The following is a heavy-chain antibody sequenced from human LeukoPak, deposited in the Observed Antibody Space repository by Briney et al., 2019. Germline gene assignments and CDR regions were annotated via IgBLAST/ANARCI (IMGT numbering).Heavy chain of an antibody. CDR2: INSDGSST. J-gene: IGHJ4*02. V-gene: IGHV3-74*01. D-gene: IGHD6-19*01. CDR3: ARGWLSRGSFFDY. CDR1: GFTFSSYW. Sequence: GGSLRVSCAASGFTFSSYWMHWVRQVPGKGLVWVSRINSDGSSTSYADSVKGRSTITRDNAKNTLYLQMNSLRAEDTAVYYCARGWLSRGSFFDYWGQGTLVTVSS.